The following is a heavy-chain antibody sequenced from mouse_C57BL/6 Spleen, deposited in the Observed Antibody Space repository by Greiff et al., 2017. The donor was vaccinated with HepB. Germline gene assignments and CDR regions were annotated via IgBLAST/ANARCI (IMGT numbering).Heavy chain of an antibody. J-gene: IGHJ4*01. V-gene: IGHV5-17*01. CDR3: ARPCDYEAVGY. D-gene: IGHD2-13*01. CDR2: ISSGSSTI. Sequence: EVKLMESGGGLVKPGGSLKLSCAASGFTFSDYGMHWVRQAPEKGLEWVAYISSGSSTIYYADTVKGRFTISRDNAKNTLFLQMTSLRSEDTAMYYCARPCDYEAVGYWGQGTSVPVSS. CDR1: GFTFSDYG.